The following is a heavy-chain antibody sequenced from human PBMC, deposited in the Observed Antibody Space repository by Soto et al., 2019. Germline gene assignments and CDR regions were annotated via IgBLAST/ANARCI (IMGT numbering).Heavy chain of an antibody. D-gene: IGHD6-13*01. Sequence: QVQLQESGPGLVKPSETLSLACTVSAGSISGYYWSWIRQPPGKALELIGYIYYDGSTYYNPSLKSRVTISVGTSKNQFSLKLSSVTAADTAVYYCAKVGRIATAGTWFDPWGQGTLVIVSS. CDR2: IYYDGST. J-gene: IGHJ5*02. V-gene: IGHV4-59*01. CDR3: AKVGRIATAGTWFDP. CDR1: AGSISGYY.